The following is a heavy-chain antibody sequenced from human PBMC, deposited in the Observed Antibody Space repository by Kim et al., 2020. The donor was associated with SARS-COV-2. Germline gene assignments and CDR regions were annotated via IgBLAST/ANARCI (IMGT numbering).Heavy chain of an antibody. Sequence: GGSLRLSCAASGFTFSSYAMSWVRQAPGKGLEWVSAISGSGGSTYYADSVKGRFTISRDNSKNTLYLQMNSLRAEDTAVYYCAALGITMITRAGDYWGQGTLVTVSS. D-gene: IGHD3-22*01. CDR1: GFTFSSYA. CDR2: ISGSGGST. CDR3: AALGITMITRAGDY. J-gene: IGHJ4*02. V-gene: IGHV3-23*01.